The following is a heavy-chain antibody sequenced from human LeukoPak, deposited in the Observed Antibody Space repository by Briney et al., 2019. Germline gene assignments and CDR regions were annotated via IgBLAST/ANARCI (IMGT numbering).Heavy chain of an antibody. CDR2: IYYSGST. V-gene: IGHV4-30-4*08. D-gene: IGHD5-12*01. J-gene: IGHJ5*02. Sequence: SQTLSLTCTVSGGSISSGDYYWSWIRQPPGKGLEWIGYIYYSGSTYYNPSLKSRVTISVDTSKNQFSLKLSSVTAADTAVYYCARHTAFLDIVATIDWFDPWGQGTLVTVSS. CDR3: ARHTAFLDIVATIDWFDP. CDR1: GGSISSGDYY.